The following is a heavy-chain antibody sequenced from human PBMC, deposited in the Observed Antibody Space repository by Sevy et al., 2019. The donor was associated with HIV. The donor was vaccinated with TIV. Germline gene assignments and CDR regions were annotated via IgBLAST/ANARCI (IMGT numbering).Heavy chain of an antibody. V-gene: IGHV3-7*01. Sequence: GGSLRLSCAASGFTFSSYWMSWVRQAPGKGLEWVANIKQDGSEKYYVDSVKGRFTISRDNAKNSLYLQMNSLRAEDTAVYYCVREGDSRDTDIVVVPAAFDYWGQGTLVTVSS. CDR1: GFTFSSYW. CDR2: IKQDGSEK. D-gene: IGHD2-2*01. J-gene: IGHJ4*02. CDR3: VREGDSRDTDIVVVPAAFDY.